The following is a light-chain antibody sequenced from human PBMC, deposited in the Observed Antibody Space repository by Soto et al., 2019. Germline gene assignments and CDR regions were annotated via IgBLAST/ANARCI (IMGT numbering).Light chain of an antibody. V-gene: IGKV3-11*01. CDR2: DAS. CDR1: QSVSRY. Sequence: EIVLTQSPATLSLSPGEGATLSCRASQSVSRYLAWYQQKPGQAPRPLIYDASSRASGTPARFIGSGSGTDCSLTISSLEHEDSAVYYCHQRSNWPPGYTFGQGTKLEIK. CDR3: HQRSNWPPGYT. J-gene: IGKJ2*01.